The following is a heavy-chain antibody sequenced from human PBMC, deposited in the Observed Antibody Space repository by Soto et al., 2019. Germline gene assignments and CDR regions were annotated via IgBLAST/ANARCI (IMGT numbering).Heavy chain of an antibody. D-gene: IGHD3-3*02. J-gene: IGHJ5*02. V-gene: IGHV1-8*01. CDR2: VNAHSGQT. Sequence: QVQLVQSGAEVKKPGASVKVSCKASGYNFITYDINWVRQAPGQGLEWMGWVNAHSGQTEFAQKFQGRLTMTTNTSITTAYMELSSLRSEDTAIYYCARAEAWNFIYGVDTWGQGTLVTVAS. CDR3: ARAEAWNFIYGVDT. CDR1: GYNFITYD.